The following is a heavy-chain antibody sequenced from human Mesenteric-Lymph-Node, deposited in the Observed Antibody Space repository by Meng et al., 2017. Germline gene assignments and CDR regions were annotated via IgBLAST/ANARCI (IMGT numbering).Heavy chain of an antibody. CDR3: ARANARGVNVYYYYGMDV. Sequence: ASVKVSCKASGYTLTSYAIHWVRQAPGQRLEWMGWINAGNDDTKYPQRFQGRVTITRDTSARTAYMELSSLTSEDTAVYYCARANARGVNVYYYYGMDVWGQGTTVTVSS. CDR2: INAGNDDT. J-gene: IGHJ6*02. CDR1: GYTLTSYA. D-gene: IGHD3-16*02. V-gene: IGHV1-3*01.